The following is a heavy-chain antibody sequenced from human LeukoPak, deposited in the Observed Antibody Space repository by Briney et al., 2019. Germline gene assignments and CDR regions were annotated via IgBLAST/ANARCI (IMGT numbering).Heavy chain of an antibody. CDR3: ARVVGRYCSSTSCTHTP. D-gene: IGHD2-2*01. CDR2: ISAYNGNT. Sequence: GASVKVSCKASGGTFSSCAISWVRQAPGQGLEWMGWISAYNGNTNYAQKLQGRVTMTRNTSISTAYMELSSLRSEDTAVYYCARVVGRYCSSTSCTHTPWGQGTLVTVSS. CDR1: GGTFSSCA. J-gene: IGHJ4*02. V-gene: IGHV1-18*01.